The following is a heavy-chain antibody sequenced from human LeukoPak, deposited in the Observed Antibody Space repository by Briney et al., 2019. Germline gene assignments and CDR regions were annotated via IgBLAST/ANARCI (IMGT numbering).Heavy chain of an antibody. CDR1: GFTFSSYA. CDR2: ISGSGDSA. J-gene: IGHJ6*04. Sequence: GGSLRLSCAASGFTFSSYAMSWVRQAPGKGLEWVSAISGSGDSAYYADSVKGRFTISRDNAKNSLYLQMNSLRAEDTAVYYCAELGITMIGGVWGKGTTVTISS. CDR3: AELGITMIGGV. V-gene: IGHV3-23*01. D-gene: IGHD3-10*02.